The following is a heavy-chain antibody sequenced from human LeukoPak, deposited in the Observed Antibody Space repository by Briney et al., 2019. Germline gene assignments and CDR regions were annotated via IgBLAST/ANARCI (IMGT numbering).Heavy chain of an antibody. J-gene: IGHJ4*02. D-gene: IGHD1-26*01. CDR2: ANPTSGRT. CDR3: AREPTSGSCYFDY. CDR1: GYTFTASY. V-gene: IGHV1-46*01. Sequence: ASVKVSCKASGYTFTASYLHWVRQAPGLGLEWMGMANPTSGRTNYAQKFRGRVTMTRDMSTSTVYMELTSLRSEDTAVYYCAREPTSGSCYFDYWGLGTLVTVSS.